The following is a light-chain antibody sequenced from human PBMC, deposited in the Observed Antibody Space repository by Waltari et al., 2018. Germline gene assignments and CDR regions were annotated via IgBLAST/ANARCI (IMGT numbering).Light chain of an antibody. CDR3: QQYNNWPRT. J-gene: IGKJ1*01. V-gene: IGKV3-15*01. CDR2: GAS. CDR1: QSVSSN. Sequence: EIVMKQSPATLSESPGERATLSCRASQSVSSNLAWYQQKPGQAPRLLIYGASTRATGIPARFSGSGSGTEFTLTISSLQSEDFAVYYCQQYNNWPRTFGQGTKVEIK.